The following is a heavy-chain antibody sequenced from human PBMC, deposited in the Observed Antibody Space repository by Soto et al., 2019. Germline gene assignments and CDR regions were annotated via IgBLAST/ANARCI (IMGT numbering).Heavy chain of an antibody. CDR1: GGSFGGYY. V-gene: IGHV4-34*01. CDR2: INHSGST. CDR3: ARGTRGYSSGWYDY. J-gene: IGHJ4*02. D-gene: IGHD6-19*01. Sequence: ETLSLTCVVYGGSFGGYYWSWIRQPPGKGLEWIGEINHSGSTNYNPSLKSRVTISVDTSKNQFSLKLSSVTAADTAVYYCARGTRGYSSGWYDYWGQGTLVTVS.